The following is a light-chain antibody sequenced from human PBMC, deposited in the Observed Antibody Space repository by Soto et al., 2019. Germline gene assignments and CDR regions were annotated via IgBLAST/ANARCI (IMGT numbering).Light chain of an antibody. CDR2: GAF. J-gene: IGKJ5*01. V-gene: IGKV3-11*01. CDR1: PSVDNY. Sequence: EIVLTQSPATLSLSPGERATLSCRASPSVDNYMAWYQQKPGQAPRLLSYGAFNRATGIPARFSGSGSGTDFTLTINSLQTEDFALYYCQQHDILPITFGHGTRLEI. CDR3: QQHDILPIT.